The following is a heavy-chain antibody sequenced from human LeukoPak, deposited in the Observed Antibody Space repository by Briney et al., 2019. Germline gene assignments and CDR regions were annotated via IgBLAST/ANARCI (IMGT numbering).Heavy chain of an antibody. D-gene: IGHD6-13*01. CDR1: GYTFTSYD. CDR2: MNPNSGNT. CDR3: ARGHSSSSGIDY. Sequence: ASVKVSCKASGYTFTSYDINWVRQATGQGLEWMGWMNPNSGNTGYAQKFQGRVTMTRNTSISTAYMELSSLRSEDKAVYYCARGHSSSSGIDYWGQGTLVTVSS. J-gene: IGHJ4*02. V-gene: IGHV1-8*01.